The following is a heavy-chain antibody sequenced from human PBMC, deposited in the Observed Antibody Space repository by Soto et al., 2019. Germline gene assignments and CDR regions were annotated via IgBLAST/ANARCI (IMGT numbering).Heavy chain of an antibody. CDR2: IKEGGNDK. Sequence: QLVESGGGLVQPGGSLRLSCAASGFAFSDYPMSWVRQAPGKGLEWVASIKEGGNDKYYVDSVKGRFTIFRDNAKNSLFLQMNSLRAEDTAVYYCATHRGWRFGYWGQGALVTVSS. CDR1: GFAFSDYP. D-gene: IGHD6-19*01. J-gene: IGHJ4*02. CDR3: ATHRGWRFGY. V-gene: IGHV3-7*05.